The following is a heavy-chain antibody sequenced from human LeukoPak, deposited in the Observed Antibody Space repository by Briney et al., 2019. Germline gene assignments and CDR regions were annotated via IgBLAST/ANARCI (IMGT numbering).Heavy chain of an antibody. D-gene: IGHD2-15*01. Sequence: GGSLRLSCAASGFTFSSYSMNWVRQAPGKGLEWVSSISSSSSYIYYADSVKGRFTISRDNAKNSLYLQMNSLRAEDTAVYYCARDRARYCSGGSCYMLDYWGQGTLVTVSS. V-gene: IGHV3-21*01. CDR1: GFTFSSYS. J-gene: IGHJ4*02. CDR2: ISSSSSYI. CDR3: ARDRARYCSGGSCYMLDY.